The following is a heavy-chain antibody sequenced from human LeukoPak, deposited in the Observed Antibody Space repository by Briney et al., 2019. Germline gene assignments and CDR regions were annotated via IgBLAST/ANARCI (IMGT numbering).Heavy chain of an antibody. J-gene: IGHJ4*02. V-gene: IGHV1-24*01. CDR2: FDPEDGET. Sequence: ASVKFSCKVSGYTLTELSMHWVRQAPGKGLEWIGGFDPEDGETIYAQKFQGRVTMTEDTSTDTAYMELSSLRSEDTAVYYCATEDLWFGELLYNYWGQGTLVTVSS. D-gene: IGHD3-10*01. CDR1: GYTLTELS. CDR3: ATEDLWFGELLYNY.